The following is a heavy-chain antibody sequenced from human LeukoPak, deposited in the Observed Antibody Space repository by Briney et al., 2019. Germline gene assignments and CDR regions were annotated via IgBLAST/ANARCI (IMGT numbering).Heavy chain of an antibody. CDR3: ARASIGSNDFDY. D-gene: IGHD6-13*01. CDR2: ISSSSSYI. J-gene: IGHJ4*02. V-gene: IGHV3-21*01. CDR1: GFTFSSYS. Sequence: PGGSLRLSCAASGFTFSSYSMNWVRQAPGKGLEWVSSISSSSSYIYYTDSVKGRFTISRDNAKNSLYLQMNSLRAEDTAVYYCARASIGSNDFDYWGQGTLVTVSS.